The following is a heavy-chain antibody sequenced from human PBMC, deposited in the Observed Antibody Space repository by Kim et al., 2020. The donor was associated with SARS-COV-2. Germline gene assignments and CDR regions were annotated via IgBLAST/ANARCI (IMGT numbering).Heavy chain of an antibody. CDR2: ISYDGSNK. Sequence: GGSLRLSCAASGFTFSSYGMHWVRQAPGKGLEWVAVISYDGSNKYYADSVKGRFTISRDNSKNTLYLQMNSLRAEDTAVYYCAKTSKYNWNSGASDYWG. J-gene: IGHJ4*01. CDR3: AKTSKYNWNSGASDY. D-gene: IGHD1-7*01. V-gene: IGHV3-30*18. CDR1: GFTFSSYG.